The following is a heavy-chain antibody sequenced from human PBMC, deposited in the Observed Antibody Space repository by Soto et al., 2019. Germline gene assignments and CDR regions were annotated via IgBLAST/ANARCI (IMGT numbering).Heavy chain of an antibody. D-gene: IGHD2-2*01. J-gene: IGHJ6*02. CDR1: GFTFSSYG. Sequence: SGGSLRLSCAASGFTFSSYGMHWVRQAPGKGLEWVAVIWYDGSNKYYADSVKGRFTISRDNSKNTLYLQMNSLRAEDTAVYYCARGVRELAFYGMDVWGQGTTVTVSS. V-gene: IGHV3-33*01. CDR2: IWYDGSNK. CDR3: ARGVRELAFYGMDV.